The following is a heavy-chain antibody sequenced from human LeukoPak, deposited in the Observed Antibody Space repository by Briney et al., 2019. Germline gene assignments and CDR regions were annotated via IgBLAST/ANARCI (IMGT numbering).Heavy chain of an antibody. CDR1: GYTFTGYY. CDR3: ARLREGLYHFDS. V-gene: IGHV1-2*02. CDR2: INPDSGGA. D-gene: IGHD2-2*02. Sequence: ASVKVSCKASGYTFTGYYIQWMRQAPGQGLEWMGWINPDSGGAKYAQSLQGRVTMTRGTSISTAYMELSRLGSDDTAVYYCARLREGLYHFDSWGQGTLVTVSS. J-gene: IGHJ4*02.